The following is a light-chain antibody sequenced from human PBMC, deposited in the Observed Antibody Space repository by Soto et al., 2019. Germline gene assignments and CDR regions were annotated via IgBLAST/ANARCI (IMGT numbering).Light chain of an antibody. CDR1: QSILHSNGVNY. CDR3: MQSLRTPHT. Sequence: DIVMTQSPLSLPVTPGEPASISCRSSQSILHSNGVNYLDWFLQKPGQSPQVLIYLGSNRASGVPDRFSGSGSGTDFTLKISRVEAEDVGVYYCMQSLRTPHTFGQGTKLEIK. CDR2: LGS. J-gene: IGKJ2*01. V-gene: IGKV2-28*01.